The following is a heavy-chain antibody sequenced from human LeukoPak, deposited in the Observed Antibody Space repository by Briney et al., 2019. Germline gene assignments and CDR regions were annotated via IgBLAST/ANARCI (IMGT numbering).Heavy chain of an antibody. CDR2: IYYSGST. J-gene: IGHJ6*03. CDR3: ARSGYGDYVPPYYYYYYYMDV. CDR1: GGSISSSSYY. D-gene: IGHD4-17*01. Sequence: PSETLSLTCTVSGGSISSSSYYWGWIRQPPGKGLEWIGSIYYSGSTYYNPSLKSRVTISVDTSKNQFSLKLSSVTAADTAVYYCARSGYGDYVPPYYYYYYYMDVWGKGTTVTVSS. V-gene: IGHV4-39*07.